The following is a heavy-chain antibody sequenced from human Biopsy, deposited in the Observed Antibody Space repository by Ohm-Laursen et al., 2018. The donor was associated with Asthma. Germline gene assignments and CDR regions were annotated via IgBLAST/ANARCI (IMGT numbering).Heavy chain of an antibody. D-gene: IGHD3-22*01. CDR3: ARDLSFYDSSGYYRRWFDS. CDR1: GGSISSGDYY. Sequence: SQTLSLTCTVSGGSISSGDYYWSWIRQPPGKGLEWIGYIYYSGSTYYNPSLKSRVTISVDTSKNQFSLKLSSVTAADTAVYYCARDLSFYDSSGYYRRWFDSWGQGTLVTVSS. CDR2: IYYSGST. J-gene: IGHJ5*01. V-gene: IGHV4-30-4*01.